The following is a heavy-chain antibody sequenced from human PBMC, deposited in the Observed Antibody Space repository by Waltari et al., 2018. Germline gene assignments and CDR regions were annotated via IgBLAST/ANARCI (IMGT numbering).Heavy chain of an antibody. CDR2: ISAGGGAT. D-gene: IGHD1-26*01. V-gene: IGHV3-23*04. J-gene: IGHJ4*02. Sequence: EVRLVESGGILLQPGESLRLSCAASGFIFSTNVLSWVRQAPGQGREWFSTISAGGGATYYADSVKGRFSVSRDNSRNTLYLQMSSLRVEDTAIYYCVKMWGSKGSPGWGQGTLVTVSS. CDR3: VKMWGSKGSPG. CDR1: GFIFSTNV.